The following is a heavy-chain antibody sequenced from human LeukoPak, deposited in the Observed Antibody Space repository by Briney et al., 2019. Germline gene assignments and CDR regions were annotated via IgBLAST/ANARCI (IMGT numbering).Heavy chain of an antibody. CDR1: GGSISRYY. CDR3: ARLAAAAGSACYYYYYYMDV. V-gene: IGHV4-59*08. CDR2: IYYSGST. Sequence: SETLSLTCTVSGGSISRYYWSWIRQPPGKGLEGIGYIYYSGSTNYNPSLKSRVTISVDTSKNQFSLKLSSVTAADPAVYYCARLAAAAGSACYYYYYYMDVCGKGTTVTVSS. D-gene: IGHD6-13*01. J-gene: IGHJ6*03.